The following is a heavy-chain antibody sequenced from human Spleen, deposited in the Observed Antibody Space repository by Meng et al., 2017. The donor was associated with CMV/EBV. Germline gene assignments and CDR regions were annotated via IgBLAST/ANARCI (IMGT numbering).Heavy chain of an antibody. CDR1: GYTFTSYG. Sequence: ASVKVSCKASGYTFTSYGISWVRQAPGQGLEWVGWISAYDGNTHHAQNGQGRVIMTTNSSSRTAHMELRNLRSDDTAVYYCARDRGQQLAEYFYYYGVDVWGQGTTVTVSS. D-gene: IGHD6-13*01. CDR2: ISAYDGNT. J-gene: IGHJ6*02. CDR3: ARDRGQQLAEYFYYYGVDV. V-gene: IGHV1-18*01.